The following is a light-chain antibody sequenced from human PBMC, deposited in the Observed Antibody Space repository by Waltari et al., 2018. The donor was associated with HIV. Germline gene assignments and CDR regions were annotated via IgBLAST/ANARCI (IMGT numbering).Light chain of an antibody. V-gene: IGLV3-1*01. CDR2: QDN. CDR1: KLGDKY. CDR3: QSWDTNHVI. Sequence: SYELTQPPSVAVSPGQTASITCSGGKLGDKYASWYQHKPGHSPRLVVYQDNKRPSGIPERFSGSNSGNTATLTISGTQAMDEADYYCQSWDTNHVIFGGGTKLTVL. J-gene: IGLJ2*01.